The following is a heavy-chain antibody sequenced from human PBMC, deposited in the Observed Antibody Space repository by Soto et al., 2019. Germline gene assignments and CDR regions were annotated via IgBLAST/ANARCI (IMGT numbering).Heavy chain of an antibody. Sequence: SETLSLTCTVSGGSISSYYWSWIRQPPGKGLEWIGYIYYSGSTNYNPSLKSRVTISVDTSKNQFSLKLSSVTAADTAVYYCARLPCSGGSCYLDYWGQGTLVTVSS. J-gene: IGHJ4*02. CDR2: IYYSGST. V-gene: IGHV4-59*08. CDR3: ARLPCSGGSCYLDY. CDR1: GGSISSYY. D-gene: IGHD2-15*01.